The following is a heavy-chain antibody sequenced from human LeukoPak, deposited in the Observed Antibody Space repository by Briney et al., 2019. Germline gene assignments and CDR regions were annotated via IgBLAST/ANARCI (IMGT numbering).Heavy chain of an antibody. CDR1: GDSISGGDYY. CDR2: IYYTGST. Sequence: SETLSLTCTVSGDSISGGDYYWSWIRQPPGKGLEWIGYIYYTGSTYYNPSLKSRVTISVDTSKNQFSLKLSSVTAADTAVYYCARGIPYYYDSSGFNWFDPWGQGTLVTVSS. D-gene: IGHD3-22*01. CDR3: ARGIPYYYDSSGFNWFDP. V-gene: IGHV4-30-4*01. J-gene: IGHJ5*02.